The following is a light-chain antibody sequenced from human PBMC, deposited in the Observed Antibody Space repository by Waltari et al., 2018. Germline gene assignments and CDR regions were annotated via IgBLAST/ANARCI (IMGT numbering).Light chain of an antibody. CDR1: QNVANN. V-gene: IGKV3D-15*01. CDR3: QHYSDLPLT. Sequence: EIVMTQSPATLPVSPGEGATLSCRSSQNVANNLAWYQQKSGQAPRLLIYGASTRATGIPVRFSGSGSGTEFALTISSLQSEDSAVYYCQHYSDLPLTFGGGTKVEI. CDR2: GAS. J-gene: IGKJ4*01.